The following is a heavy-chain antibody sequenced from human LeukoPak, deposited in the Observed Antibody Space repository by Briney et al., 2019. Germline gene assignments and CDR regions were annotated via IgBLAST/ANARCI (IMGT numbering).Heavy chain of an antibody. CDR3: ARDRGDYDSSGYYGYFDY. Sequence: PSETLSRTCTVSGGSIRSHYWSWIRQPPGKGLEWIGYIYYSGSTNYNPSLKSRVTISVDTSENQFSLKLSSVTAADTAVYYCARDRGDYDSSGYYGYFDYWGQGALVTVSS. J-gene: IGHJ4*02. D-gene: IGHD3-22*01. V-gene: IGHV4-59*11. CDR2: IYYSGST. CDR1: GGSIRSHY.